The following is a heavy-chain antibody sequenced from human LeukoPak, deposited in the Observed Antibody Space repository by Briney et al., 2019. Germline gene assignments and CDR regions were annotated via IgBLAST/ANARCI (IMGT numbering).Heavy chain of an antibody. CDR3: ARHSGGSYFYAFDH. D-gene: IGHD1-26*01. Sequence: GSSLKISSKGSGTSSTTYMLGWVRQLPGKGLGWMGIIYPGDSDTRYSPSIQGQVTISADKSITTAYLQWSGLKASDTAMYYCARHSGGSYFYAFDHWGQGALVTVSS. J-gene: IGHJ4*02. V-gene: IGHV5-51*01. CDR1: GTSSTTYM. CDR2: IYPGDSDT.